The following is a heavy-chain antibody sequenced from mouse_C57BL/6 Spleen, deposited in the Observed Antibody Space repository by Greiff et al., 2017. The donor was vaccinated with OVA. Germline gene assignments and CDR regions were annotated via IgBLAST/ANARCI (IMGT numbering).Heavy chain of an antibody. V-gene: IGHV1-15*01. J-gene: IGHJ3*01. CDR3: TINYEGGGWCAY. CDR2: IDPETGGT. Sequence: QVQLQQSGAELVRPGASVTLSCKASGYTFTDYEMHWVKQTPVHGLEWIGAIDPETGGTAYNQKFKGKAILTADKSSSTAYMELRSLTSEDSAVYYCTINYEGGGWCAYWGHGTLGTVSA. D-gene: IGHD2-1*01. CDR1: GYTFTDYE.